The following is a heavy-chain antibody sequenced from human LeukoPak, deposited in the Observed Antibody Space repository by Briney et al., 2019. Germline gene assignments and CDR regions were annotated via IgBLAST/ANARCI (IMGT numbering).Heavy chain of an antibody. Sequence: ASVKVSCKASGGTFSSYAISWARQAPGQGLEWMGGIIPIFGTANYAQKFQGRVTITADESTSTAYMELSSLRSEDTAVYYCARTGTDVGAFDIWGQGTMVTVSS. CDR1: GGTFSSYA. CDR3: ARTGTDVGAFDI. J-gene: IGHJ3*02. D-gene: IGHD1-1*01. CDR2: IIPIFGTA. V-gene: IGHV1-69*13.